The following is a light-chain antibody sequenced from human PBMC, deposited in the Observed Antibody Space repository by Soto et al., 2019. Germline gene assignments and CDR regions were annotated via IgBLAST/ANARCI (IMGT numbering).Light chain of an antibody. CDR1: QSVSSSY. CDR2: GAS. J-gene: IGKJ5*01. CDR3: QHYDSLPIT. V-gene: IGKV3-20*01. Sequence: EIVLTQSPGTLSLSPGERATLSCRASQSVSSSYLAWYQQKPGQPPRLLIYGASSRATGIPDRFSGSGSGTVFTLTISILEPEDFAVYYCQHYDSLPITFGQGTRLETK.